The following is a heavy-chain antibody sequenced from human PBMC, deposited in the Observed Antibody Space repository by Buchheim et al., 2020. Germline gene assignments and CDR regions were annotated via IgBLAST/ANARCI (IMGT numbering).Heavy chain of an antibody. CDR2: ISYDGSNK. CDR1: GFTFSSYG. J-gene: IGHJ4*02. V-gene: IGHV3-30*18. CDR3: AKDGGDSQWFDY. Sequence: QVQLVESGGGVVQPGRSLRLSCAASGFTFSSYGMHWVRQAPGKGLEWVAVISYDGSNKYYADSVTGRFTISRDNSKNTLYLQMNSLRAEDTAVYYCAKDGGDSQWFDYWGQGTL. D-gene: IGHD2-21*02.